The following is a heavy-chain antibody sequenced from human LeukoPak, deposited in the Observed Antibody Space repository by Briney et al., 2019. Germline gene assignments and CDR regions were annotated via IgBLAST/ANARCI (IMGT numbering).Heavy chain of an antibody. Sequence: PSETLSLTCTVSGGSISSSSYYWGWIRQPPGKGLEWIGSIYYSGSTYYNPSLKSRVTISVDTSKNQFSLKLSSVTAADTAVYYCARQGGRVTTIGYWGQGTLVTVSS. D-gene: IGHD2-21*02. J-gene: IGHJ4*02. V-gene: IGHV4-39*01. CDR3: ARQGGRVTTIGY. CDR1: GGSISSSSYY. CDR2: IYYSGST.